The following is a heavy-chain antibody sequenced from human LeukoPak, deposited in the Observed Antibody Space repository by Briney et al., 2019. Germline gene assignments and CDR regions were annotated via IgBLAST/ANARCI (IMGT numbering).Heavy chain of an antibody. CDR2: ISHNGGVT. V-gene: IGHV3-23*01. CDR1: GFTFSSYG. D-gene: IGHD1-26*01. Sequence: QPGGSLRLSCAASGFTFSSYGMSWARQAPGKGLEWVSSISHNGGVTYYADSVKGRFTISRDNSKNILYLQMFSLRAEDTAVYCCVRNLIGGKCFPHYSYMDVWGKGTTVTISS. CDR3: VRNLIGGKCFPHYSYMDV. J-gene: IGHJ6*03.